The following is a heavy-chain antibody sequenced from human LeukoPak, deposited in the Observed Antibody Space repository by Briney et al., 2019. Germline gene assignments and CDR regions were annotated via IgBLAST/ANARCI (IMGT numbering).Heavy chain of an antibody. J-gene: IGHJ4*02. V-gene: IGHV3-7*01. CDR1: GFTFSSSW. Sequence: GGSLRLSCAASGFTFSSSWMIWVRQAPGKGLEWVANIKQDGSEKFYVDSVKGRFTISRDNAKNSLYLQMNTLRAENTSEYYCASLDYWGQGTLVTVSS. CDR2: IKQDGSEK. CDR3: ASLDY.